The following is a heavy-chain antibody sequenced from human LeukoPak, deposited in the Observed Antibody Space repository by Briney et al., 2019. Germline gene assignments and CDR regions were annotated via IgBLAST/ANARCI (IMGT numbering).Heavy chain of an antibody. CDR3: ARDLWNFYDDSGYNRDFDS. D-gene: IGHD3-22*01. CDR1: TSR. Sequence: ASVKVSCTATSRISWVRQAPGQGLEWMGWIGTYGGDTYYAQKFQGRITVTTDTSTSTVCMELRNLRSDDTAVYYCARDLWNFYDDSGYNRDFDSWGQGTLVTVSS. V-gene: IGHV1-18*01. CDR2: IGTYGGDT. J-gene: IGHJ5*01.